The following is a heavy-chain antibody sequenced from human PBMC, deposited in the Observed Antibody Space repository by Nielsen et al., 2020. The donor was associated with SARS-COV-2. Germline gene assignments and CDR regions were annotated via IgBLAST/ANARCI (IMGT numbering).Heavy chain of an antibody. CDR2: IDPTDSHT. CDR1: GFSFTNYW. D-gene: IGHD4-23*01. CDR3: AIHGSGYGGASIFDS. Sequence: GESLKISCKASGFSFTNYWSSWVRQMPGKGLEWMGNIDPTDSHTNYSTSFQGHVTISADKSITTASLQWSSLEASDSAMYYCAIHGSGYGGASIFDSWGQGTLVTVSS. J-gene: IGHJ4*02. V-gene: IGHV5-10-1*01.